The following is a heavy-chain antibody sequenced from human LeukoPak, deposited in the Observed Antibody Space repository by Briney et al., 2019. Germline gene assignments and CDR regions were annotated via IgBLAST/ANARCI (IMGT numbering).Heavy chain of an antibody. V-gene: IGHV3-48*01. J-gene: IGHJ4*02. CDR2: IGSSSSPI. CDR1: GFTLSAYS. CDR3: ARDQAYSFDY. Sequence: GGSLRLSCAASGFTLSAYSMNWVRQAPEKGLEWVSYIGSSSSPIYYTDSVKGRFTISRDNAKNSLYLQVDSLRAEDTAVYYCARDQAYSFDYWGQGTLVTVSS. D-gene: IGHD4-11*01.